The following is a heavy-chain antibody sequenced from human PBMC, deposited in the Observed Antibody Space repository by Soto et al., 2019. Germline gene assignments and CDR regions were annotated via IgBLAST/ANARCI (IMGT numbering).Heavy chain of an antibody. J-gene: IGHJ4*02. V-gene: IGHV3-23*01. CDR1: GFTFNDFA. CDR3: AKGYCSYPKCSFDF. D-gene: IGHD3-16*02. Sequence: PGGSLRLSCAASGFTFNDFAINWVRQTPGKGLEWVSVISATGDTTYNADSVKGRFTISRDNSKNTAYLQMNSLRVEDTALYYCAKGYCSYPKCSFDFWGQGTLVTVSS. CDR2: ISATGDTT.